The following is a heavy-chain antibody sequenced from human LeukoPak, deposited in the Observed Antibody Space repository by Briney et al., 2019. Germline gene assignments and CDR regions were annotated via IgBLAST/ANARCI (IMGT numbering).Heavy chain of an antibody. Sequence: ASVKVSCKVSGYTLTELSMHWVRQAPGKGLEWMGGFDPEDGETIYAQKFQGRVTMTEDTSTDTAYMELSSLRSEDTAVYCCATVLSGPPYYYYGMDVWGQGTTVTVSS. D-gene: IGHD7-27*01. CDR3: ATVLSGPPYYYYGMDV. CDR2: FDPEDGET. V-gene: IGHV1-24*01. J-gene: IGHJ6*02. CDR1: GYTLTELS.